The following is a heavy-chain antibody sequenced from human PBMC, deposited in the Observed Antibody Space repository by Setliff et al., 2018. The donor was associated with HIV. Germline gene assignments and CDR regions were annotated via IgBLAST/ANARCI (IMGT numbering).Heavy chain of an antibody. Sequence: PGGSLRLSCSASGFNFGYCAMTWFRQAPGKGLEWVGFIRSKGNGGTTEYAASVKGRFIISRDDSKGIAYLQMNSLRTEDTAVYYCARDPIDYGDSPFDYWGQGTLVTVSS. D-gene: IGHD4-17*01. CDR3: ARDPIDYGDSPFDY. J-gene: IGHJ4*02. CDR2: IRSKGNGGTT. V-gene: IGHV3-49*03. CDR1: GFNFGYCA.